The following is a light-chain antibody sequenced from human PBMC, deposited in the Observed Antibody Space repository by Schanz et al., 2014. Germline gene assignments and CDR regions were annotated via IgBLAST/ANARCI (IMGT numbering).Light chain of an antibody. J-gene: IGKJ1*01. CDR2: GAS. CDR1: QSVSSY. CDR3: HQFGYSSWT. V-gene: IGKV3-20*01. Sequence: EIVLTQSPATLSLSPGERATLSCRASQSVSSYLAWYQQKPGQAPRLLIYGASTRATGIPARFSGSGSGTDFILTISRLEPEDFAVYFCHQFGYSSWTFGQGTKVEI.